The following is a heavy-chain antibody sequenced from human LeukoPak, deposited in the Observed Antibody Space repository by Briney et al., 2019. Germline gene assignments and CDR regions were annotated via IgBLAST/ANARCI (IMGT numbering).Heavy chain of an antibody. CDR1: GFTFSSYG. CDR2: ISGSGGST. Sequence: GGSLRLSCAASGFTFSSYGMHWVRQAPGKGLEWVSAISGSGGSTYYADSVKGRFTISRDNSKNALYLQMNSLRAGDTAVYFCAKAFNYDFWSGSFFDYWGQGTLVTVSS. V-gene: IGHV3-23*01. CDR3: AKAFNYDFWSGSFFDY. J-gene: IGHJ4*02. D-gene: IGHD3-3*01.